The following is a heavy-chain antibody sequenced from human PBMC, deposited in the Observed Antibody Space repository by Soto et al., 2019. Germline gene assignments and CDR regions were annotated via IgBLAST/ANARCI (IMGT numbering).Heavy chain of an antibody. CDR3: ARDLVYFCSGSYYKSDLFAP. J-gene: IGHJ5*02. Sequence: ASVKVSCKASGYTFTSYYMHWVRQAPGQGLEWMGIINPSGGSTSYAQKFQGRVTMTRDTSTSTVYMELSSLRSEDTAVYYCARDLVYFCSGSYYKSDLFAPWGQGTLVTVSS. CDR1: GYTFTSYY. D-gene: IGHD3-10*02. CDR2: INPSGGST. V-gene: IGHV1-46*01.